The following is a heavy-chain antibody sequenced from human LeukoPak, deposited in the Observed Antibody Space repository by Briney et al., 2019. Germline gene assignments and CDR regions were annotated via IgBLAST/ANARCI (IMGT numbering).Heavy chain of an antibody. Sequence: GGSLRLSCAASGFTFSTYGMHWVRQAPGKGLEWVAVVSYDGSNKYHADSVKGRFTISRDNSKNTLYLQMNSLRAEDTAVYHCAKPVDRYSSSWPYFDYWGQGTLVTVSS. D-gene: IGHD6-13*01. CDR3: AKPVDRYSSSWPYFDY. CDR2: VSYDGSNK. CDR1: GFTFSTYG. J-gene: IGHJ4*02. V-gene: IGHV3-30*18.